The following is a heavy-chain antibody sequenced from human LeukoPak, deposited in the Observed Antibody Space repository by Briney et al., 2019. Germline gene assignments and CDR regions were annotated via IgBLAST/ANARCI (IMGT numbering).Heavy chain of an antibody. CDR1: GFTFSSYA. J-gene: IGHJ4*02. Sequence: PGGSLRLSCAASGFTFSSYAMSWVRQAPGKGLEWVSAISGSGGSTYYADSVKGRFTISRDNSKNTLYRQMNSLRAEDTAVYYCAKGSYSSSSRGNFDYWGQGALVTVSS. D-gene: IGHD6-6*01. CDR2: ISGSGGST. V-gene: IGHV3-23*01. CDR3: AKGSYSSSSRGNFDY.